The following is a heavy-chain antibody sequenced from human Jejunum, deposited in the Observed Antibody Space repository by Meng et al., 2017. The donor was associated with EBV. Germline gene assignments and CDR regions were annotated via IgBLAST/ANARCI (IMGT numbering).Heavy chain of an antibody. D-gene: IGHD1-1*01. CDR3: ARNWNF. V-gene: IGHV4-61*01. CDR2: IYNSGST. CDR1: GGSVSSGTYY. J-gene: IGHJ4*02. Sequence: VPLPVSGPGLVKPSGTLSLTCTVSGGSVSSGTYYWTWIRQPPGKGLEWIGYIYNSGSTNYNPSLKSRVTISLDTSKNQFSLKLSSVTAADTAMYYCARNWNFWGQGTLVTVSS.